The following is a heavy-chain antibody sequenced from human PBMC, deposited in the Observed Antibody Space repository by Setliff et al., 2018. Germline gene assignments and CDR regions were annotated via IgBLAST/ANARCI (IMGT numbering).Heavy chain of an antibody. Sequence: SETLSLTCSVSGGSISSSIYYWGWIRQPPRKGLEWIGSIYYSGLTYYTPSLRSRATISVDTSKNHLSLNLTSVTAADTAVYYCARDVWGAGTGWFDPWGLGILVTVSS. CDR3: ARDVWGAGTGWFDP. CDR2: IYYSGLT. V-gene: IGHV4-39*02. J-gene: IGHJ5*02. D-gene: IGHD1-1*01. CDR1: GGSISSSIYY.